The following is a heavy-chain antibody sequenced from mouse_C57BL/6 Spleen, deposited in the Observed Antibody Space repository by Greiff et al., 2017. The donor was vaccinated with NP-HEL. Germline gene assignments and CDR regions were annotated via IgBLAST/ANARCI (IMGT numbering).Heavy chain of an antibody. CDR2: ISDGGSYT. V-gene: IGHV5-4*01. CDR1: GFTFSSYA. J-gene: IGHJ4*01. CDR3: ARDSILRGYAMDY. Sequence: EVQLVESGGGLVKPGGSLKLSCAASGFTFSSYAMSWVRQTPEKRLEWVATISDGGSYTYYPDNVKGRFTISRDNAKNNLYLQMSHLKSEDTAMYYCARDSILRGYAMDYWGQGTSVTVSS. D-gene: IGHD1-1*01.